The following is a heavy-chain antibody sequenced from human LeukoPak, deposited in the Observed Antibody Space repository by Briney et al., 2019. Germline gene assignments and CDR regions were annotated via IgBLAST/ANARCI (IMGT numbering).Heavy chain of an antibody. V-gene: IGHV3-7*05. D-gene: IGHD6-19*01. CDR3: ASQFWWAAVAGTTLDY. CDR1: GFTFSSYW. Sequence: GGSLRLSCIASGFTFSSYWMSWVRQAPGGGLEWVANIKEDGSEKYYVDSVKGRFTISKDNAKISLYLQMNSLRAEDTAVYFCASQFWWAAVAGTTLDYWGQGTLVTVSS. CDR2: IKEDGSEK. J-gene: IGHJ4*02.